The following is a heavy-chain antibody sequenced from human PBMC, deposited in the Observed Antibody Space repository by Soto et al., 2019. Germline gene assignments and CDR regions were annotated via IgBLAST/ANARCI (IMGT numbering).Heavy chain of an antibody. J-gene: IGHJ6*03. D-gene: IGHD3-16*02. CDR2: INPSGGST. V-gene: IGHV1-46*03. CDR3: ARDRRDYDYIWGSYRPPYYYMDV. Sequence: ASVKVSCKASGYTFTSYYMHWVRQAPGQGLEWMGIINPSGGSTSYAQKFQGRVTMTRDTSTSTVYMELSSLRSEDTAVYYCARDRRDYDYIWGSYRPPYYYMDVWGKGTTVTVSS. CDR1: GYTFTSYY.